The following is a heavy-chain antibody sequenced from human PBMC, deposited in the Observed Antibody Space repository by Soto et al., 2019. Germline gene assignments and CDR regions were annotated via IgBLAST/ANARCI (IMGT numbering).Heavy chain of an antibody. Sequence: SQTLSLTCAISGDSVSSNSAAWNWIRQSPSRGLEWLGRTYYRSKWYNDYAVSVKSRITINPDTSKNQFSLQLNSVTPEDTAVYYCARVVPADIWLDYYGMDVWGQGTTVTVSS. CDR1: GDSVSSNSAA. CDR3: ARVVPADIWLDYYGMDV. CDR2: TYYRSKWYN. J-gene: IGHJ6*02. V-gene: IGHV6-1*01. D-gene: IGHD2-2*01.